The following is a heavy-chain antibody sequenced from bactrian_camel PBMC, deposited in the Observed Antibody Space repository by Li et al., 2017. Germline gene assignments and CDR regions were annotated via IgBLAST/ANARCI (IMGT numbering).Heavy chain of an antibody. V-gene: IGHV3S55*01. D-gene: IGHD1*01. CDR3: AKDVVGCDAGTCYLAPAKRGTGY. Sequence: HVQLVESGGGSVQVGGSLRLSCVASVDTIGRYCMGWFRQIPDKEREGVAGIESDGSTSYADSVKGRFTISRDNAKNTLYLQLNSLGTEDTSMYYCAKDVVGCDAGTCYLAPAKRGTGYWCQGTQVTVS. CDR2: IESDGST. J-gene: IGHJ6*01. CDR1: VDTIGRYC.